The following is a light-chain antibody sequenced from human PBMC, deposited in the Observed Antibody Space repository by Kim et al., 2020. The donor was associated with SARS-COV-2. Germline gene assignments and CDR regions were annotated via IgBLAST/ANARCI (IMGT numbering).Light chain of an antibody. J-gene: IGLJ2*01. CDR3: SSYAGRQNLV. Sequence: PATISCTGTSSTIGGNNFVAWYQHHPANAPKVMIYDINRRPSRVPDRFSCTKSSNTASLTVSGLQAEDEAEYYCSSYAGRQNLVFGGGTQLTVL. CDR2: DIN. V-gene: IGLV2-8*01. CDR1: SSTIGGNNF.